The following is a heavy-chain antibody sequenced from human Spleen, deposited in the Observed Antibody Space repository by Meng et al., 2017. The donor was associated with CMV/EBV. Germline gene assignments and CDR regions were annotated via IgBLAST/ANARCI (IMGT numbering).Heavy chain of an antibody. V-gene: IGHV3-15*01. CDR1: GFTFNNAW. CDR3: TTRDPHRSRPTFGWTIIGVPGLHGDY. CDR2: IKSKTDGGTT. Sequence: GGSLRLSCATSGFTFNNAWMRWVRQAPGKGLEWVGHIKSKTDGGTTDYAAPVKGRFTISRDGSKNTLYLQMNSLKIDDTAVYYCTTRDPHRSRPTFGWTIIGVPGLHGDYWGQGTLVTVSS. J-gene: IGHJ4*02. D-gene: IGHD3-3*01.